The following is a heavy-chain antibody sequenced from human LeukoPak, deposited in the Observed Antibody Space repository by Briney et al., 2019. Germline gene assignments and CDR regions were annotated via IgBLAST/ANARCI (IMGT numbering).Heavy chain of an antibody. Sequence: GGPLRLSCAASGFTVSAYAMAWVRQAPGKGLEWVSTIYDDNTYYADSVKGRFAISTDNSKNTLYLQMNSLRVEDTAVYFCAARKVRGVWFYLDYWGQGTLVTVSS. J-gene: IGHJ4*02. CDR3: AARKVRGVWFYLDY. V-gene: IGHV3-23*01. CDR2: IYDDNT. CDR1: GFTVSAYA. D-gene: IGHD3-10*01.